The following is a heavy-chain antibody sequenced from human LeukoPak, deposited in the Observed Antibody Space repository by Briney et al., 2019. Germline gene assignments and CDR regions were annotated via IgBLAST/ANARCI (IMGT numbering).Heavy chain of an antibody. CDR3: ASHYYDSSGPRDIFDY. V-gene: IGHV1-8*01. Sequence: GASVKVSCKASGYTFTRYDINWVRQATGQGLEWMGWMNPNSGNTGYAQKFQGRVTMTRNTSISTAYMELSSLRSEDTAVYYCASHYYDSSGPRDIFDYWGQGTLVTVSS. J-gene: IGHJ4*02. D-gene: IGHD3-22*01. CDR1: GYTFTRYD. CDR2: MNPNSGNT.